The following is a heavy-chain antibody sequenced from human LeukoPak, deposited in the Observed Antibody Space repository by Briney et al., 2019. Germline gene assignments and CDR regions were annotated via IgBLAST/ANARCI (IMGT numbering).Heavy chain of an antibody. J-gene: IGHJ3*02. D-gene: IGHD1-26*01. V-gene: IGHV3-7*03. CDR3: ARAGNWAFDI. CDR2: IREDGSEK. Sequence: GGSLRLSCAASGFTFSSYWMTWVRQAPGKGLEWVANIREDGSEKSYVDSVKGRFTISRDNAKNSLYLQMNSLRAEDTAVYYCARAGNWAFDIWGQGTMVTVSS. CDR1: GFTFSSYW.